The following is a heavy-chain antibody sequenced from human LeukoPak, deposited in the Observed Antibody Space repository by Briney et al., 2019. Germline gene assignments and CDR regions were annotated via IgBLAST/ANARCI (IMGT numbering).Heavy chain of an antibody. CDR2: IYYSGST. V-gene: IGHV4-4*02. CDR3: ARGNYDYGDYYFDY. CDR1: GGSISSSNW. J-gene: IGHJ4*02. Sequence: SETLSLTCAVSGGSISSSNWWSWVRQPPGKGLEWIGSIYYSGSTYYNPSLKSRVTISVDTSKNQFSLKLSSVTAADTAVYYCARGNYDYGDYYFDYWGQGTLVTVSS. D-gene: IGHD4-17*01.